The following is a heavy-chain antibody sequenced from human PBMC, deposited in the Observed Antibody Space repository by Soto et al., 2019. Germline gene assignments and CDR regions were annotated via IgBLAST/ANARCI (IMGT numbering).Heavy chain of an antibody. CDR2: LYSGGNT. D-gene: IGHD4-17*01. Sequence: EVQLVESGGGLIQPGGSLRLSCAASGFSVSSNHMSWVRQAPGKGLEWVSTLYSGGNTYYADSVKGRFTISRDNSKNTFYLQMTNLRHGDTAVYYWANLAHDSGDRGTRGWGQGSLVTVSS. CDR1: GFSVSSNH. V-gene: IGHV3-53*01. J-gene: IGHJ4*02. CDR3: ANLAHDSGDRGTRG.